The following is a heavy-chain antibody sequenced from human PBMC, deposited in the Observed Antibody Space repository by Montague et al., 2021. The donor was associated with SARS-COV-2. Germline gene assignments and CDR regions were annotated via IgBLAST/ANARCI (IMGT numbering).Heavy chain of an antibody. CDR1: GFTFSSYA. J-gene: IGHJ4*02. V-gene: IGHV3-30*04. CDR3: ARDNYDYVWGSYRYIY. D-gene: IGHD3-16*02. Sequence: SLRLSCAASGFTFSSYAMHWVRQAPGKGLEWVAAISYDGSNKYYADSAKGRFTISRDNSKNTLYLQMNSLRAEDTAVYYCARDNYDYVWGSYRYIYWGQGTLVTVSS. CDR2: ISYDGSNK.